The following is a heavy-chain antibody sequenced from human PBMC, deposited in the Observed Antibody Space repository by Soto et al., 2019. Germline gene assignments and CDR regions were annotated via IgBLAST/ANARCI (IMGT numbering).Heavy chain of an antibody. CDR1: GFTLSNYW. J-gene: IGHJ3*02. V-gene: IGHV3-7*01. D-gene: IGHD4-17*01. CDR3: TSDLSTWIDGDWLDAFDI. CDR2: IKQDGSKK. Sequence: EVQVVESGGGWVQPGGSLRLSCAASGFTLSNYWMTWVRQAPGKGLEWVANIKQDGSKKQFVDSVEGRFTISRDNATNSLYLKMNSLRVEDTAMYYCTSDLSTWIDGDWLDAFDIWGQGTMVTVSS.